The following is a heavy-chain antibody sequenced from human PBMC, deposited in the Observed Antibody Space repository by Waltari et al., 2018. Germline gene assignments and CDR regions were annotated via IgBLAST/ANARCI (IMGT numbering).Heavy chain of an antibody. CDR3: AREALGGTKAFDM. J-gene: IGHJ3*02. CDR1: GYTFTAYY. D-gene: IGHD1-7*01. Sequence: QIQLMQSGAEVKKPGASVKVSCQASGYTFTAYYIHRARQAPGQGLEWMGWINSNTGGADCAQSFQGRVTVTRDTSISTVYMELSGLTSDDTAVYYCAREALGGTKAFDMWGQGTMVTVSS. V-gene: IGHV1-2*02. CDR2: INSNTGGA.